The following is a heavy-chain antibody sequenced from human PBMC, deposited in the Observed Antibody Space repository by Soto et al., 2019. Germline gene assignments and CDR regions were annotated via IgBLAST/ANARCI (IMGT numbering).Heavy chain of an antibody. V-gene: IGHV1-3*01. J-gene: IGHJ6*02. CDR2: INAGNGNT. CDR1: GYTFTSYA. CDR3: ASGLWFGETTYYYYGMDV. D-gene: IGHD3-10*01. Sequence: QVQLVQSGAEVKKPGASVKVSCKASGYTFTSYAMHWVRQAPGQRLEWMGWINAGNGNTKYSQKFQGRVTITRDTSASTAYMELSSLRSEDTAVYYCASGLWFGETTYYYYGMDVWGQGTTVTVSS.